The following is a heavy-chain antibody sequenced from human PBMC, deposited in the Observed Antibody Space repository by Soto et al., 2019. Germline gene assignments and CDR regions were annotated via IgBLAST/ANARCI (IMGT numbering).Heavy chain of an antibody. CDR2: IVVGSGNT. CDR1: GFTFTSSA. Sequence: QMQLVQSGPEVKKPGTSVKVSCKASGFTFTSSAMQWVRQARGQRLEWIGWIVVGSGNTNYEQKFQERVTITRDMSKGPDDMERSSLRPEDTAVYYRAAEVGAVAGPPWGQGTLVTVSS. V-gene: IGHV1-58*02. D-gene: IGHD6-19*01. J-gene: IGHJ5*02. CDR3: AAEVGAVAGPP.